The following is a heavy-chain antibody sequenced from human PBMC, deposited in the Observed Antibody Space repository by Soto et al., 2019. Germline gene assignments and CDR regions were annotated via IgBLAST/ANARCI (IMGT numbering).Heavy chain of an antibody. J-gene: IGHJ6*02. CDR1: GFTFSSYA. CDR3: ARDLSVVPAAIGYYYYGMDV. Sequence: PGGSLRLSCSASGFTFSSYAMHGVRQAPGKGLEWVAVISYDGSNKYYADSVKGRFTISRDNSKNTLYLQMNSLRAEDTAVYYCARDLSVVPAAIGYYYYGMDVWGQGTTVTVSS. V-gene: IGHV3-30-3*01. D-gene: IGHD2-2*01. CDR2: ISYDGSNK.